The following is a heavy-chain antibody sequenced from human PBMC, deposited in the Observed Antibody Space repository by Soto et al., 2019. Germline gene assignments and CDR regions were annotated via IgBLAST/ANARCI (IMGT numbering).Heavy chain of an antibody. Sequence: SETLSLTCAVYGGSFSGYYWSWIRQPPGKVLEWIGEINHSGSTNYNPSLKSRVTISVDTSKNQFSLKLSSVTAADTAVYYCARIGYCSGGSCYSNRNLDFDYWGQGTLVSVSS. J-gene: IGHJ4*02. CDR2: INHSGST. V-gene: IGHV4-34*01. D-gene: IGHD2-15*01. CDR1: GGSFSGYY. CDR3: ARIGYCSGGSCYSNRNLDFDY.